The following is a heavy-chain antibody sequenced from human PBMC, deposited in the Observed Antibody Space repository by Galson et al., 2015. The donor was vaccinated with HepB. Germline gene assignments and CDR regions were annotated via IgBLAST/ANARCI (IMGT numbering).Heavy chain of an antibody. D-gene: IGHD3-10*01. CDR3: ARFPVLRGFLSRTPAPYYFYYMDV. V-gene: IGHV1-18*01. CDR2: INSDNGDT. J-gene: IGHJ6*03. CDR1: GYTFTSYG. Sequence: SVKVSCKASGYTFTSYGINWVRQAPGQGLEWVGWINSDNGDTRYAQKLQGRVTMTTDRSTSTAYMELRSLRSDDTAVYYCARFPVLRGFLSRTPAPYYFYYMDVWGKGTTVTVSS.